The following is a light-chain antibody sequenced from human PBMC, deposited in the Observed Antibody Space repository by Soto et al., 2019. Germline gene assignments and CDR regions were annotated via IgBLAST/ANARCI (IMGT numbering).Light chain of an antibody. CDR2: AVS. V-gene: IGKV1-39*01. J-gene: IGKJ1*01. Sequence: DIQMTQSPSSLSASVGDRVTITCRASQSISNFLNWYQQKPGKAPNLLIYAVSNLQSGVPSRFSGSGSGTEFTLTIASLLPEDFATYYCQQSYGTPKTCGQGTKVDIK. CDR3: QQSYGTPKT. CDR1: QSISNF.